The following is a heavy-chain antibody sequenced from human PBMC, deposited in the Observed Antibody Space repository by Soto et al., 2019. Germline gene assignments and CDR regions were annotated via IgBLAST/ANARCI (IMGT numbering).Heavy chain of an antibody. CDR2: IYYSGST. CDR3: ASYGGNRNPYYFDY. J-gene: IGHJ4*02. V-gene: IGHV4-30-4*01. Sequence: QVQLQESGPGLVKPSQTLSLTCTVSGGSISSGDYYWSWIRQPPGKGLEWIGYIYYSGSTYYNPSLKTRVTISVYTCMTQFSLYLSSVTAADTAVYYCASYGGNRNPYYFDYWGQGTLVTVSS. D-gene: IGHD4-17*01. CDR1: GGSISSGDYY.